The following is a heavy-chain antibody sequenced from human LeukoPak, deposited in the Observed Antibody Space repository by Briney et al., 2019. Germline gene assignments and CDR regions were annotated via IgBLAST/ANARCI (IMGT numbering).Heavy chain of an antibody. CDR2: INSDGSSA. D-gene: IGHD2-8*01. Sequence: GGSLRLSCAASGFTFSYYWMHWVRQAPGKGLVWVSRINSDGSSASYADSVKGRFTISRDNAKNTLYLQMNSLRAEDTAVYYCARVAGPSDVAPGVFDIWGQGTMVTVSS. CDR1: GFTFSYYW. J-gene: IGHJ3*02. V-gene: IGHV3-74*01. CDR3: ARVAGPSDVAPGVFDI.